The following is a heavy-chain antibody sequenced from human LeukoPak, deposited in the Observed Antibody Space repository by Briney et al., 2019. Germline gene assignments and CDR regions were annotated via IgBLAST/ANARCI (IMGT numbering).Heavy chain of an antibody. D-gene: IGHD4-17*01. V-gene: IGHV3-30*02. Sequence: GRSLRLSCAASGFTFSSYGMHWVRQAPGKGLEWVAFIRYDGSNKYYADSVKGRFTISRDNSKNTLYLQMNSLRAEDTAVYYCAKDFMTTVTTWGFDYWGQGTLVTVSS. CDR3: AKDFMTTVTTWGFDY. J-gene: IGHJ4*02. CDR1: GFTFSSYG. CDR2: IRYDGSNK.